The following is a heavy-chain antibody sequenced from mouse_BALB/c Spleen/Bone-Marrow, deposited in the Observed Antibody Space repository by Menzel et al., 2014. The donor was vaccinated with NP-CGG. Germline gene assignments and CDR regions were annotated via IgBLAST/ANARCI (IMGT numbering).Heavy chain of an antibody. D-gene: IGHD2-4*01. CDR2: ISSGGSYT. CDR3: ARHGITRLLDY. V-gene: IGHV5-9-3*01. J-gene: IGHJ2*01. CDR1: GFTFSSYA. Sequence: EVQLVESGGGLVKPGGSLKLSCAASGFTFSSYAMSWVRRTPEKRLEWVATISSGGSYTYYPDSVKGRFTISRDNAKNTLYLQMSSLRSEDTAMYYCARHGITRLLDYWGQGTTLTVSS.